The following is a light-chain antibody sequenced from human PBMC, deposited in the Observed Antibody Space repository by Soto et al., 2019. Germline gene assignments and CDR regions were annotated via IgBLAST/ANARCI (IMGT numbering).Light chain of an antibody. CDR2: DAS. J-gene: IGKJ1*01. CDR3: QQSYRYSWT. V-gene: IGKV1-5*01. CDR1: QSISSW. Sequence: DIQMTQSPSTLSASVGDRVTITCRASQSISSWLAWYQQKPGKAPKLLIYDASSLESGVPSRFSGSGSGTEFTLTISSLQPDDSATYYCQQSYRYSWTFGQGTKVDIK.